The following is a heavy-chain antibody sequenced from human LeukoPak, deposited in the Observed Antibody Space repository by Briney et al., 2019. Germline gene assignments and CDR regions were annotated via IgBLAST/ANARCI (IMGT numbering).Heavy chain of an antibody. Sequence: GGSLRLSCVASGFAFSQFPVHWVRQAPGKRLEWVAFISHDGGNKKYGDSVKGRFTISRDNSKNTVYLQMNSLRPEDTALYYCARDLLEVGGTGGVWGKGTTVTVSS. V-gene: IGHV3-30*03. CDR2: ISHDGGNK. D-gene: IGHD1-26*01. CDR3: ARDLLEVGGTGGV. CDR1: GFAFSQFP. J-gene: IGHJ6*04.